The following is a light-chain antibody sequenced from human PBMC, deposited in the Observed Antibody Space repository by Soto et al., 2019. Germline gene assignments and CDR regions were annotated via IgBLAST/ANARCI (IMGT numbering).Light chain of an antibody. CDR1: QSVSYW. Sequence: DIHMTQSPSTLSASVGDRVTITCRASQSVSYWLAWYQQKPGKAPKLLIHDASSLESGVPSRFRGGGSGQEFTLTISGLKPDDFATYYCQQYGFSFGPGTQVEMK. CDR2: DAS. CDR3: QQYGFS. V-gene: IGKV1-5*01. J-gene: IGKJ3*01.